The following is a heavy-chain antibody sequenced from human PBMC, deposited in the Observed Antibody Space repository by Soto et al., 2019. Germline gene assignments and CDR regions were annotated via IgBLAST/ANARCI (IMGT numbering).Heavy chain of an antibody. V-gene: IGHV4-34*01. D-gene: IGHD3-10*01. J-gene: IGHJ6*03. CDR2: ITHSGST. CDR1: GGSFSGYY. Sequence: SETLSLTCAVYGGSFSGYYWIWIRQPPGKGLEYIGEITHSGSTDYNPSLRSRVTISVDTSKNQFSLRLSSVTAADTALYFCACARTGAGHYQMDVWGRGATVIVSS. CDR3: ACARTGAGHYQMDV.